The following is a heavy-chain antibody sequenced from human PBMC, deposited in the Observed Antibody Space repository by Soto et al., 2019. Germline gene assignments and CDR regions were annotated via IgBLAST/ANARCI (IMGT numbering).Heavy chain of an antibody. Sequence: QVQLQESGPGLVKPSQTLSLTCTVSGGSISSGGYYWSWTRHHPGKGLEWIGYIYYSGSPYYNPSLKSRVTISVDTSKNQFSLKLSSVTAADTAVYYCARGRSSTSPYPIGYWGQGTLVTVSS. D-gene: IGHD2-2*01. CDR1: GGSISSGGYY. J-gene: IGHJ4*02. CDR3: ARGRSSTSPYPIGY. V-gene: IGHV4-31*03. CDR2: IYYSGSP.